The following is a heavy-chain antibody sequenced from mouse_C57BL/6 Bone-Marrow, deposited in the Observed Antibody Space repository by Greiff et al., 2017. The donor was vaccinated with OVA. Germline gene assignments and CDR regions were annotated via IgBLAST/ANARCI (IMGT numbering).Heavy chain of an antibody. D-gene: IGHD1-1*01. J-gene: IGHJ3*01. CDR2: IYPGSGST. CDR3: ARTGYGSSWFAY. V-gene: IGHV1-55*01. Sequence: QVQLQQPGAELVKPGASVKMSCKASGYTFTSYWITWVKQRPGQGLEGIGDIYPGSGSTNYNEKFKSKATLTVDTSSSTAYMQLSSLTSEDSAVYYCARTGYGSSWFAYWGQGTLVTVSA. CDR1: GYTFTSYW.